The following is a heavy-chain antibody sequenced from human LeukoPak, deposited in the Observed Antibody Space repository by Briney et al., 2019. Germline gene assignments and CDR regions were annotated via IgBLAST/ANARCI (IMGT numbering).Heavy chain of an antibody. J-gene: IGHJ5*02. CDR2: IYHSGST. D-gene: IGHD1-26*01. CDR3: AREVTRIVGA. V-gene: IGHV4-30-2*01. CDR1: GGSISSGGYY. Sequence: SETLSLTCTVSGGSISSGGYYCSWIRQPPGKGLEWIGYIYHSGSTYYNPSLKSRVTISVDRSKNQFSLKLSSVTAADTAVYYCAREVTRIVGAWGQGTLVTVSS.